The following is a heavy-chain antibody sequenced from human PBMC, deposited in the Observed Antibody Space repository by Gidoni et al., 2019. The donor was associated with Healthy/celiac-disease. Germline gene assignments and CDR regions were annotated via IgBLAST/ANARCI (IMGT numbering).Heavy chain of an antibody. CDR1: GGSISSYY. J-gene: IGHJ4*02. Sequence: QVQLQESGPGLVKPSETLSLTSPVPGGSISSYYWSWIRQPAGKGLEWIGRIYTSGSTNYNPSLKSRVTMSEDTSKNQFSLKLSSVTAADTAVYYCARDDYGSGSRFDYWGQGTLVTVSS. V-gene: IGHV4-4*07. CDR3: ARDDYGSGSRFDY. CDR2: IYTSGST. D-gene: IGHD3-10*01.